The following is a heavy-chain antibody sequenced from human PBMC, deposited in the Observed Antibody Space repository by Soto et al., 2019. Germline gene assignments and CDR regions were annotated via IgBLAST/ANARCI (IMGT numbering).Heavy chain of an antibody. CDR2: IIPIFGTA. D-gene: IGHD3-10*01. CDR1: GGTFSSYA. V-gene: IGHV1-69*13. Sequence: SVKVSCKASGGTFSSYAISWVRQAPGQGLEWMGGIIPIFGTANYAQKFQGRVTITADESTSTAYMELSSLRSEDTAVYYCARDGSGSYHKMGYGMDVWGQGTTVTV. J-gene: IGHJ6*02. CDR3: ARDGSGSYHKMGYGMDV.